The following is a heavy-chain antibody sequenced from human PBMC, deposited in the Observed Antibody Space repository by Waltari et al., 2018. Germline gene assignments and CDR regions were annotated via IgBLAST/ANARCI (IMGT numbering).Heavy chain of an antibody. Sequence: EVQLVESGGGLVQPGGSLRLSCVASGFTFNTFWMSWVRQAPGKGLEWVTDIKQDGSDTYYADSVKGRFTVSRDNAKNSWYLQMNSLRVEDTAVYYCARDWEGDRPNFDYWGQGTLVTVSS. D-gene: IGHD1-26*01. J-gene: IGHJ4*02. CDR3: ARDWEGDRPNFDY. CDR1: GFTFNTFW. V-gene: IGHV3-7*04. CDR2: IKQDGSDT.